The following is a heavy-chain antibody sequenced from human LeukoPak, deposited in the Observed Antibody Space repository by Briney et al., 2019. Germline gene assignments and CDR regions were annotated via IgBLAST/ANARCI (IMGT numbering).Heavy chain of an antibody. Sequence: SETLSLTCTVSGGSISSSYYYWGWIRQPPGKGLEWIGSIYSSGSTYYNPSLKSRVTISVDTPKNQFSLKLTSVTAADTAVYYRARHYGPWGQGTLVTVSS. V-gene: IGHV4-39*01. CDR3: ARHYGP. CDR1: GGSISSSYYY. J-gene: IGHJ5*02. D-gene: IGHD4-17*01. CDR2: IYSSGST.